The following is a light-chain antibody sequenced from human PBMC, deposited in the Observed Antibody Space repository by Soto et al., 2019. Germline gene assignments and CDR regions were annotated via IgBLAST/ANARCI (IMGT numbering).Light chain of an antibody. CDR2: DVS. V-gene: IGLV2-14*01. Sequence: QSALSQPASVSGSPGQSITISCAGSSSDIGTYHYVSWYQHHPDKAPKLVIYDVSDRPSGVSHRFSGSKSGNTASLNISGLQAEDEADYYCCSYTTRSTFVFGSGTKVTVL. J-gene: IGLJ1*01. CDR3: CSYTTRSTFV. CDR1: SSDIGTYHY.